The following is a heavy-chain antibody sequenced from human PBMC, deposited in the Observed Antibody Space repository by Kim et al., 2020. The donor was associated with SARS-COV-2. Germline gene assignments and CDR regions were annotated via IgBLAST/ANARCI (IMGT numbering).Heavy chain of an antibody. CDR3: ARVPITIFGVVRERDSVYYYYYGMDV. Sequence: SVKVSCKASGGTFSSYAISWVRQAPGQGLEWMGGIIPIFGTANYAQKFQGRVTITADESTSTAYMELSSLRSEDTAVYYCARVPITIFGVVRERDSVYYYYYGMDVWGQGTTVTVSS. CDR2: IIPIFGTA. CDR1: GGTFSSYA. D-gene: IGHD3-3*01. V-gene: IGHV1-69*13. J-gene: IGHJ6*02.